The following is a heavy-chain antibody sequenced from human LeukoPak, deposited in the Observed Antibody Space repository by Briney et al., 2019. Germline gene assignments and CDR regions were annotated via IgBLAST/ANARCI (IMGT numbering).Heavy chain of an antibody. J-gene: IGHJ6*03. CDR3: ASAVGNVKAYYYYYMDV. V-gene: IGHV3-21*01. Sequence: GGSLRLSCAASGFTFSSYSMNWVRQAPGKGLEWVSSISSSSSYIYYADSVKGRFTISRDNAKNSLYLQMNSLRAEDTAVCYCASAVGNVKAYYYYYMDVWGKGTTVTVSS. CDR2: ISSSSSYI. CDR1: GFTFSSYS. D-gene: IGHD1-1*01.